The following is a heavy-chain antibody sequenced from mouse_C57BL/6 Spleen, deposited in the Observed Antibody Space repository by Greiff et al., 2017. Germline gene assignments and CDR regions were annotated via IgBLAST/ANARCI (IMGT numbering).Heavy chain of an antibody. D-gene: IGHD3-2*02. V-gene: IGHV6-6*01. CDR3: TGAQATFYFDY. Sequence: EVKLMESGGGLVQPGGSMKLSCAASGFTFSDAWMDWVRQSPEKGLEWVAEIRNKANNHATYYAESVKGRFTISRDDSKSSVYLQMNSLRAEDTGIYYCTGAQATFYFDYWGQGTTLTVSS. CDR2: IRNKANNHAT. CDR1: GFTFSDAW. J-gene: IGHJ2*01.